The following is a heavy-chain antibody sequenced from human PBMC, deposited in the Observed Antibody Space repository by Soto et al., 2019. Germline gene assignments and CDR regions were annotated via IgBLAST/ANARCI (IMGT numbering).Heavy chain of an antibody. D-gene: IGHD3-10*01. CDR1: GVSFNNNG. CDR2: VSPPFRTS. CDR3: ARVLYYGSGSYSPYGMDV. Sequence: QVQLVQSGAEVKKPGSSVKVSCKTSGVSFNNNGIGWVRQAPGHGLEWMGGVSPPFRTSNYARKFQGRISITADESTGTVNMELSSLTSEDTAQYYCARVLYYGSGSYSPYGMDVWGQGTKVTVSS. J-gene: IGHJ6*02. V-gene: IGHV1-69*01.